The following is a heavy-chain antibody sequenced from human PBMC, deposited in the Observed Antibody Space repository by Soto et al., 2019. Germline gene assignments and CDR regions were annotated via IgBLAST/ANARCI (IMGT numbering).Heavy chain of an antibody. D-gene: IGHD6-13*01. Sequence: GGSLRLSCAASGFTVSSNYMSWVRQAPGKELERVSIIYSGGTTYYADSVKGRFTISRDNYTNTIYLQMNNLRAEDKAEYYSTRAGISQAAAGSLGCCPFDSWAQGTLVTVSS. CDR3: TRAGISQAAAGSLGCCPFDS. V-gene: IGHV3-66*01. CDR2: IYSGGTT. CDR1: GFTVSSNY. J-gene: IGHJ4*02.